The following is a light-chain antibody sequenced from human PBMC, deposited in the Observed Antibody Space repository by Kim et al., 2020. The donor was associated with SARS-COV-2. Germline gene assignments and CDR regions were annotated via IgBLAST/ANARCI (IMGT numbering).Light chain of an antibody. Sequence: EIVLTQSPGTLSLSPGERATLSCRASQYVSSTYFAWYQQKPGQAPRLLIDGASRGATGIPDRFSGSGSGTDFTLTISRLEPEDFAVYYCHLYGSSPLWTFGPGTKVDIK. CDR3: HLYGSSPLWT. J-gene: IGKJ1*01. CDR1: QYVSSTY. V-gene: IGKV3-20*01. CDR2: GAS.